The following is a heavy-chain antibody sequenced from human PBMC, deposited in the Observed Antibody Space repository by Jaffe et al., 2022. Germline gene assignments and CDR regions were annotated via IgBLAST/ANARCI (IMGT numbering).Heavy chain of an antibody. CDR2: IYWDDDK. D-gene: IGHD3-10*01. V-gene: IGHV2-5*02. Sequence: QITLKESGPTLVKPTQTLTLTCTFSGFSLSTSGVGVGWIRQPPGKALEWLALIYWDDDKRYSPSLKSRLTITKDTSKNQVVLTMTNMDPVDTATYYCAHNSGKYYYGSGSYYWFDPWGQGTLVTVSS. CDR1: GFSLSTSGVG. J-gene: IGHJ5*02. CDR3: AHNSGKYYYGSGSYYWFDP.